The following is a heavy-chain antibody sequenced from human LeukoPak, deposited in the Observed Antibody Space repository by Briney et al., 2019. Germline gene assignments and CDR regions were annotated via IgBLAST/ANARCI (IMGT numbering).Heavy chain of an antibody. CDR3: AKEGDYYGSGSYRDGFDI. D-gene: IGHD3-10*01. Sequence: GGSLRLSCAASGFTFSSYSMNWVRQAPGKGLEWVSYISGSSSTIYYADSVKGRFTISRDNAKNSLYLQMNSLRPEDTAVYYCAKEGDYYGSGSYRDGFDIWGQGTRATVSS. CDR2: ISGSSSTI. J-gene: IGHJ3*02. CDR1: GFTFSSYS. V-gene: IGHV3-48*01.